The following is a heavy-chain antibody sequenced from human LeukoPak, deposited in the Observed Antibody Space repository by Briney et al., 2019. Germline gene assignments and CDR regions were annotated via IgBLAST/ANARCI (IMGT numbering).Heavy chain of an antibody. D-gene: IGHD1-26*01. V-gene: IGHV3-74*01. Sequence: GGSLRLSCAASGFTFRDYWMHWVRQAPGKGPVWVSRVDNDGRKITYADSVKGRFTISRDNAKNTLYLQLNSLRAEDTAVYYCAREWLNSGSLTEYWGQGALVTVSS. J-gene: IGHJ4*02. CDR2: VDNDGRKI. CDR1: GFTFRDYW. CDR3: AREWLNSGSLTEY.